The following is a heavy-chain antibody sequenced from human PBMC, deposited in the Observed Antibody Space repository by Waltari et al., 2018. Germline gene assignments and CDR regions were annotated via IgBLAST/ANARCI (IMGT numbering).Heavy chain of an antibody. CDR1: GFTFSSYA. J-gene: IGHJ4*02. CDR2: ISYDGSNK. V-gene: IGHV3-30*04. D-gene: IGHD3-16*01. Sequence: GFTFSSYAMHWVRQAPGKGLEWVAVISYDGSNKYYADSVKGRFTISRDNSKNTLYLQMNSLRAEDTAVYYCARGDVMGDYWGQGTLVTVSS. CDR3: ARGDVMGDY.